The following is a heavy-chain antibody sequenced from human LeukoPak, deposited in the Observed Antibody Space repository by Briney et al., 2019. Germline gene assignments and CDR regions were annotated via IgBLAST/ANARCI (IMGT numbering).Heavy chain of an antibody. J-gene: IGHJ4*02. Sequence: GGSLRLSCAASGFTFSSYSMNWVRQAPGKGLEWVSYISSSGSTIYYADSVKGRFTISRDNAKNSLYLQMNSLRAEDTAIYYCAKDRLPDSAWSLDSWGRGTLVTVSS. CDR3: AKDRLPDSAWSLDS. CDR1: GFTFSSYS. CDR2: ISSSGSTI. D-gene: IGHD6-19*01. V-gene: IGHV3-48*01.